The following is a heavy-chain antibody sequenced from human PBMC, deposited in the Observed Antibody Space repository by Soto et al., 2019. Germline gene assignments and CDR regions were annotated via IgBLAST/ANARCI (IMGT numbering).Heavy chain of an antibody. CDR1: GFTFSSYG. CDR2: ISYDGNNK. J-gene: IGHJ3*02. CDR3: SNSHGADAFDI. V-gene: IGHV3-30*18. Sequence: PGGSLRLACAASGFTFSSYGMHWVRQAPGKGLEWVAVISYDGNNKYYADSVKGRFTISRDNSKNTPYLQMNSLRAEDTAVYYCSNSHGADAFDIWGQGTMVTVSS. D-gene: IGHD4-17*01.